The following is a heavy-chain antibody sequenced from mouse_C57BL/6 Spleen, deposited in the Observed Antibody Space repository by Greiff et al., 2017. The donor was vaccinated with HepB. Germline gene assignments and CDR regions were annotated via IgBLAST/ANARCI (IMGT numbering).Heavy chain of an antibody. CDR3: ARDPGSNYDDWYFDV. CDR2: INYDGSST. V-gene: IGHV5-16*01. D-gene: IGHD2-5*01. Sequence: EVMLVESEGGLVQPGSSLKLSCTASGFTFSDYYMAWVRQVPEKGLEWVANINYDGSSTYYLDSLKSRFIISRDNAKNILYLQMSSLKSEDTATYYCARDPGSNYDDWYFDVGGTGTTVTVSS. CDR1: GFTFSDYY. J-gene: IGHJ1*03.